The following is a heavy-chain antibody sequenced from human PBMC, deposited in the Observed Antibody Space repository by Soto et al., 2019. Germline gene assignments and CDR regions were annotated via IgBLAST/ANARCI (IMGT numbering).Heavy chain of an antibody. Sequence: PSETLSLTCTVSGGSISSYYWSWIRQPPGKGLEWIGYIYYSGSTNYNPSLKSRVTISVDTSKNQFSLKLSSVTAADTAVYYCARLPYYYYYMDVGGKGTTVTVSS. J-gene: IGHJ6*03. CDR2: IYYSGST. CDR1: GGSISSYY. V-gene: IGHV4-59*08. CDR3: ARLPYYYYYMDV.